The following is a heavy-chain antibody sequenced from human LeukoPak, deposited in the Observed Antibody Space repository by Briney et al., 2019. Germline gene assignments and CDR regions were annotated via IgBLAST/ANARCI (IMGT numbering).Heavy chain of an antibody. CDR1: GFTFISYT. CDR3: AKDAGATMIIVVNYFDY. V-gene: IGHV3-21*04. Sequence: PGGSLRLSCAASGFTFISYTMKWVRQAPGKGLEWVSSIGAISSYVYYSDSVKGRFTISRDNSKNTLYLQMNSLRAEDTAIYYCAKDAGATMIIVVNYFDYWGQGTLVTVSS. J-gene: IGHJ4*02. CDR2: IGAISSYV. D-gene: IGHD3-22*01.